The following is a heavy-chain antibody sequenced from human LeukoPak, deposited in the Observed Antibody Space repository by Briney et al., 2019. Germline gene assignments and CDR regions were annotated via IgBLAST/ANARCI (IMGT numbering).Heavy chain of an antibody. CDR3: ATDGDTSSWYPDY. CDR2: ISYDGSNK. J-gene: IGHJ4*02. Sequence: PGGSLRLSCAASGFTFSSYAMHWVRQAPGKGLEWVAVISYDGSNKYYADSVKGRFTISRDNSKNTLYLQMNSLRAEDTAVYYCATDGDTSSWYPDYWGQGTLVTVSS. D-gene: IGHD6-13*01. CDR1: GFTFSSYA. V-gene: IGHV3-30*04.